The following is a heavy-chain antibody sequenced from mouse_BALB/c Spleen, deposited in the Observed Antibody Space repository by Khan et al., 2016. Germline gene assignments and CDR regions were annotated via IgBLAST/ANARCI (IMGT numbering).Heavy chain of an antibody. D-gene: IGHD1-1*01. J-gene: IGHJ3*01. V-gene: IGHV9-3*02. Sequence: QIQLVQSGPELKKPGETVKISCKASGYTFTNYGMNWVKQAPGKGLKWMGWINTNTGEPTYAEEFKGRFAFSLETSARTAYLQINTLTNEDTATYVCAADYYGSNWFAYWGQGTLVTVSA. CDR2: INTNTGEP. CDR3: AADYYGSNWFAY. CDR1: GYTFTNYG.